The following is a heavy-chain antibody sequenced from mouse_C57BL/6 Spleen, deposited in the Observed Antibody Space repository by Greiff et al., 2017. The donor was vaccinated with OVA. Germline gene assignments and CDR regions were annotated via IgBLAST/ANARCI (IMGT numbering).Heavy chain of an antibody. CDR2: IYPGGGDT. V-gene: IGHV1-82*01. J-gene: IGHJ4*01. CDR3: ARSTIPYGMDY. D-gene: IGHD2-1*01. Sequence: VQLQQSGPELVKPGASVKISCKASGYAFSSSWMNWVQQRPGKGLEWIGRIYPGGGDTNYNGKFKGKATLTADKSSSTAYMQLSSLTSEDSAVYFCARSTIPYGMDYWGQGTSVTVSA. CDR1: GYAFSSSW.